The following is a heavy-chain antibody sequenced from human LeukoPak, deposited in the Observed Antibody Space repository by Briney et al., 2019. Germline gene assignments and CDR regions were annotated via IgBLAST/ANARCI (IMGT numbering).Heavy chain of an antibody. CDR2: ISYDGSNK. D-gene: IGHD2-15*01. J-gene: IGHJ4*02. V-gene: IGHV3-30*04. Sequence: GGSLRLSCAASGFTFSSYAMHWVRQAPGKGLEWVAVISYDGSNKYYADSVKGRFTISRDNSKNTLYLRMNSLRAEDTAVYYCARCGGSRGDYWGQGTLVTVSS. CDR3: ARCGGSRGDY. CDR1: GFTFSSYA.